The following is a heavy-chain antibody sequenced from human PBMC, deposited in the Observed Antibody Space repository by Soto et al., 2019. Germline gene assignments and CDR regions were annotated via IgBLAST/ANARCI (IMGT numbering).Heavy chain of an antibody. CDR1: GFTFSSYA. CDR3: AKFFVETGGSSGWPWSFHF. Sequence: EVQLLESRGGLVQPGGSLRLSCAASGFTFSSYAMSWVRQAPGKGLEWVSAISGTGGTTYYADSVKGRFTISRDNSRNTLHLQMNSLRAEDTAIYYCAKFFVETGGSSGWPWSFHFWGQGTLVTVSS. V-gene: IGHV3-23*01. D-gene: IGHD6-25*01. CDR2: ISGTGGTT. J-gene: IGHJ4*02.